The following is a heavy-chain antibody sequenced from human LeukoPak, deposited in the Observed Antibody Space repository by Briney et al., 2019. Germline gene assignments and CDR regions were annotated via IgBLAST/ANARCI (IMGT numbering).Heavy chain of an antibody. CDR3: VREGPRGLAFDI. J-gene: IGHJ3*02. CDR1: GFTFGSHD. D-gene: IGHD3/OR15-3a*01. Sequence: GGSLRLSCAASGFTFGSHDMSWDRQAPGKGLEWVSGISASGGSTFYADSVEGRFTISRDNSKNTLYLQMNGLRVEDTAVYYCVREGPRGLAFDIWGQGTMVTVSS. V-gene: IGHV3-23*01. CDR2: ISASGGST.